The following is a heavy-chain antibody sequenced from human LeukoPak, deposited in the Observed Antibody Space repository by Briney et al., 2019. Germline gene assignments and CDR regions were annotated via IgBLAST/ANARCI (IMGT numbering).Heavy chain of an antibody. CDR2: ISAYNGNT. D-gene: IGHD1-26*01. J-gene: IGHJ6*02. Sequence: ASVKVSFKASGYTFTSYGISWVRQAPGQGIEWMGWISAYNGNTNYAQKLQGRVTMTTDTSTSTAYMELRSLRSDDTAVYYCARRGSYYTYYYGMDVWGQGTTVTVSS. V-gene: IGHV1-18*01. CDR1: GYTFTSYG. CDR3: ARRGSYYTYYYGMDV.